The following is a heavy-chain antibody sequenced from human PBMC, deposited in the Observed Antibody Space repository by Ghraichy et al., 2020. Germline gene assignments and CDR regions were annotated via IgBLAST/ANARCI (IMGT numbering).Heavy chain of an antibody. CDR1: GFTFSSYA. Sequence: GGSLRLSCAASGFTFSSYAMSWVRQAPGKGLEWVSAISGSGGSTYYADSVKGRFTISRDNSKNTLYLQMNSLRAEDTAVYYCAKDSWEVVPAANWYFDLWGRGTLVTVSS. V-gene: IGHV3-23*01. CDR2: ISGSGGST. J-gene: IGHJ2*01. CDR3: AKDSWEVVPAANWYFDL. D-gene: IGHD2-2*01.